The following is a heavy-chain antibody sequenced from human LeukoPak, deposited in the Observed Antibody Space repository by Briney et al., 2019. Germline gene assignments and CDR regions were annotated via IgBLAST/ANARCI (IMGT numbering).Heavy chain of an antibody. Sequence: ASETLSLTCAVSGYSISGGFYWGWIRQPPGKGLEWVGSIYHSGSTYYNPSLKSRVTISLDTSKNQFSLRLSSVTAADTAVYYCARRSEYFQDWGQGTLLTVSS. CDR1: GYSISGGFY. J-gene: IGHJ1*01. CDR2: IYHSGST. V-gene: IGHV4-38-2*01. CDR3: ARRSEYFQD.